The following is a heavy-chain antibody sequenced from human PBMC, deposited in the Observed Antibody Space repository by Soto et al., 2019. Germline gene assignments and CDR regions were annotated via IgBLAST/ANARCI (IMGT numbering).Heavy chain of an antibody. CDR2: INPANGAA. CDR3: ARGGGVGVAGSAAFDM. CDR1: GYPVTAYY. Sequence: QLHLVQSGAVVKKPGASVTVACSASGYPVTAYYMHWVRQAPGRGPEGMGGINPANGAAKYTQTVQGNVNITKDTSTNTVFEELTGLTSEDTAVFSCARGGGVGVAGSAAFDMWGKGTLVTVSS. J-gene: IGHJ3*02. V-gene: IGHV1-2*02. D-gene: IGHD3-3*01.